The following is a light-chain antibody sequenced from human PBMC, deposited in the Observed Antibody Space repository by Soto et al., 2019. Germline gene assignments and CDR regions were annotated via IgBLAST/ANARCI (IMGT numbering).Light chain of an antibody. CDR3: QQYNNWPPWK. V-gene: IGKV3-15*01. Sequence: EIVMAESSATLFVFPGQRVNLPFRASQSISNNLAWYQQKPGQAPRLVIYSAFTRATGIPARFSGSGSGTEFTLTISSLQSEDFAVYYCQQYNNWPPWKCGQGTKVDI. CDR2: SAF. CDR1: QSISNN. J-gene: IGKJ1*01.